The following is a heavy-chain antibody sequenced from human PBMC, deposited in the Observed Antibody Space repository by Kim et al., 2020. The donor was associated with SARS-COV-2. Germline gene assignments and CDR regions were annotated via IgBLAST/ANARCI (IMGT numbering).Heavy chain of an antibody. CDR1: GGSFSGYY. CDR3: ASHYYGSGSYQIDY. V-gene: IGHV4-34*01. Sequence: SETLSLTCAVYGGSFSGYYWSWIRQPPGKGLEWIGEINHSGSTNYNPSLKSRVTISVDTSKNQFSLKLSSVTAADTAVYYCASHYYGSGSYQIDYWGQGTLVTVSS. D-gene: IGHD3-10*01. J-gene: IGHJ4*02. CDR2: INHSGST.